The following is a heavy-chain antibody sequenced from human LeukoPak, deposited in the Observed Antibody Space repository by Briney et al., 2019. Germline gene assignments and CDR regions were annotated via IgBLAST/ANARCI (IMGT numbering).Heavy chain of an antibody. CDR2: ISGSGGST. CDR1: GFTFSSYA. D-gene: IGHD3-22*01. Sequence: GGSLRLSCAASGFTFSSYAMSWVRQAPGKGLEWVSAISGSGGSTYYADSVKGRFTISRDNSKNTLYLQMNSLRAEDTAVYYCAKGEDQYYYDSSALDYWGQGNLVTVSS. CDR3: AKGEDQYYYDSSALDY. J-gene: IGHJ4*02. V-gene: IGHV3-23*01.